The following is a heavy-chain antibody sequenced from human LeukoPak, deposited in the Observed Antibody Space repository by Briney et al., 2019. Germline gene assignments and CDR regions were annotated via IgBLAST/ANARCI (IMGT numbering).Heavy chain of an antibody. V-gene: IGHV4-39*07. D-gene: IGHD6-13*01. J-gene: IGHJ3*02. CDR3: AKQQPGDAFDI. CDR2: IYYRGST. Sequence: PSETLSLTCAVSGDSIRSSSYYWGWIRQPPGRGLEWIGSIYYRGSTYYNPSLKSRVTISVDTSKNQFSLKLSSVTAADTAVYYCAKQQPGDAFDIWGQGTMVTVSS. CDR1: GDSIRSSSYY.